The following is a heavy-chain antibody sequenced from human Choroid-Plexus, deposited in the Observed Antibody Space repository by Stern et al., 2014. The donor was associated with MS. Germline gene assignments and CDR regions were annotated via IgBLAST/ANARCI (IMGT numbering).Heavy chain of an antibody. D-gene: IGHD2-15*01. J-gene: IGHJ4*02. Sequence: VQLVQSGGGVAQPGRPLILSCAASGFTSSNFGMHWVRQAPGKGLEWVALISYDGSDKYYADSVKGRFTIFRDNSKNTLYMHMNSLRAEDTAVYYCAKDRQWSTYFFDYWGQGSLVTVSS. CDR3: AKDRQWSTYFFDY. CDR2: ISYDGSDK. CDR1: GFTSSNFG. V-gene: IGHV3-30*18.